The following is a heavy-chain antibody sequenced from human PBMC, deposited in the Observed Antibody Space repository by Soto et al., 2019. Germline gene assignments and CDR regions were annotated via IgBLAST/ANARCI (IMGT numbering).Heavy chain of an antibody. CDR1: GFTFSDYY. V-gene: IGHV3-11*01. Sequence: QVQLVESGGGLVKPGGSLRLSCAASGFTFSDYYMSWIRQAPGKGLEWVSYISSSGSTIYYADSVKGRFTISRDTAKNSLYLQMNSLRAEDTAVYYCAGTIQLCDYYYYYGMDVWGQGTTVTVSS. J-gene: IGHJ6*02. D-gene: IGHD5-18*01. CDR3: AGTIQLCDYYYYYGMDV. CDR2: ISSSGSTI.